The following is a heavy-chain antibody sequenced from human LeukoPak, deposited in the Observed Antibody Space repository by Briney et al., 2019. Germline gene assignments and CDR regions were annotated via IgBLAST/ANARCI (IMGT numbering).Heavy chain of an antibody. D-gene: IGHD2-2*01. J-gene: IGHJ6*02. Sequence: GASVKVSCKASGGTFSSYAISWVRQAPGQGLEWMGRIIPILGIANYAQKFQGRVTITADKSTSTAYMELSSLRSEDTAVYYCASEEVDCSSTSCYYYYGMDVWGQGTTVTVSS. CDR1: GGTFSSYA. V-gene: IGHV1-69*04. CDR3: ASEEVDCSSTSCYYYYGMDV. CDR2: IIPILGIA.